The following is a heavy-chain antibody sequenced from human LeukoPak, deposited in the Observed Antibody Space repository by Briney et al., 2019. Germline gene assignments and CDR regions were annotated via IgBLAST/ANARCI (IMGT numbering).Heavy chain of an antibody. CDR2: ISSSTSYI. CDR3: VKDRGSIIVVDFDAFDI. V-gene: IGHV3-21*01. J-gene: IGHJ3*02. CDR1: GFTFSGYS. Sequence: GGSLRLSCAASGFTFSGYSMNWVRQAPEKGLEWVSSISSSTSYIFYADSMKGRFTIPRDNSKSTLYLQMSSLRSEDTAVYYCVKDRGSIIVVDFDAFDIWGQGTMVTVSS. D-gene: IGHD3-22*01.